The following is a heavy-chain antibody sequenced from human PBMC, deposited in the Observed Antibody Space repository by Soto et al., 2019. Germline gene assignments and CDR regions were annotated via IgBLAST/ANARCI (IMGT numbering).Heavy chain of an antibody. CDR1: GGSISSNY. CDR2: IYDSGST. V-gene: IGHV4-59*01. Sequence: QVQLQESGPGLVKASETLSLTCTVSGGSISSNYWNWIRQPPGKGLEWIAYIYDSGSTKYSPSLKRRVTMSVDTSKNQFSLKVTSVTAADTAVYYCARATRVGAADYWGQGTLVTVSS. CDR3: ARATRVGAADY. J-gene: IGHJ4*02. D-gene: IGHD1-26*01.